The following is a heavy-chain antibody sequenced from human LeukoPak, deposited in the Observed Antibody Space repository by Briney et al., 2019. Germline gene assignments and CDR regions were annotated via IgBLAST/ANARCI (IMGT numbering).Heavy chain of an antibody. J-gene: IGHJ4*02. V-gene: IGHV3-30*04. CDR2: IFYDGSVY. Sequence: GGSLRLSCAASGFTFSSYAMHWVRQAPGKGLEWVAVIFYDGSVYYYADSVKGRFTISRDNSKSTLYLQMNSLRVEDTGVYYYARDPRGPIGFDSSGRDTFEYWGQGTLVTVSS. D-gene: IGHD3-22*01. CDR3: ARDPRGPIGFDSSGRDTFEY. CDR1: GFTFSSYA.